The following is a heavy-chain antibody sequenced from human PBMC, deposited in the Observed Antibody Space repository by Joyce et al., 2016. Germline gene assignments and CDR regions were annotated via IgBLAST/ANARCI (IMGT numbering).Heavy chain of an antibody. Sequence: QITLKESGPTLVKPTQTLTLTCAFSGFSLSTRGVGVGWIRQPPGKPLEWLALIYWDDDKRYSPSLKSRLTITKDTSRNQVVLTMTNMDPVDTATYYCAHRPNSGYDPSAFDFWGQGTLVTVSS. CDR3: AHRPNSGYDPSAFDF. CDR1: GFSLSTRGVG. D-gene: IGHD5-12*01. V-gene: IGHV2-5*02. J-gene: IGHJ4*02. CDR2: IYWDDDK.